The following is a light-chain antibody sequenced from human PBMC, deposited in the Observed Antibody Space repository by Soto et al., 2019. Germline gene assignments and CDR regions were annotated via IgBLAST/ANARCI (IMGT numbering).Light chain of an antibody. J-gene: IGLJ2*01. CDR3: CSYAGSNTLV. CDR1: SSDVGSYNL. V-gene: IGLV2-23*01. Sequence: QSALTQPASVSGSPGQWITISFTGTSSDVGSYNLVSWYHQDPGEAPKLMIYEGSKRPSGVSYRFSGARSGYTASLTSSGLQAEDEADYYCCSYAGSNTLVFGGGTKVTVL. CDR2: EGS.